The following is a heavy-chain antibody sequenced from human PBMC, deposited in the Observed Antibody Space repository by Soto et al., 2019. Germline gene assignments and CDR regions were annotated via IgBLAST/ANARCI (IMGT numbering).Heavy chain of an antibody. J-gene: IGHJ5*02. V-gene: IGHV4-59*08. CDR3: ARRKIAVAGTGWFDP. Sequence: QVQLQESGPGLVKPSETLSLTCTVSGGSISSYYWSWIRQPPGKGLEWIGYIYYSGSTNYNPSLRSRVTISVVTSKNQFSLKLSSVTAADTAVYYCARRKIAVAGTGWFDPWGQGTLVTVSS. D-gene: IGHD6-19*01. CDR1: GGSISSYY. CDR2: IYYSGST.